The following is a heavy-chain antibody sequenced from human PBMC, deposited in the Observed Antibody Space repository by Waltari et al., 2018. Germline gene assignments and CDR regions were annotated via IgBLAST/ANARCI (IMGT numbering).Heavy chain of an antibody. J-gene: IGHJ2*01. CDR2: IIPIFGTA. D-gene: IGHD1-7*01. CDR1: GGTFSSYA. CDR3: ARSTTPKGWSWYFDL. V-gene: IGHV1-69*01. Sequence: QVQLVQSGAEVKKPGSSVQVSCKASGGTFSSYAISWVRPAPGQGLEWMGGIIPIFGTANYAQKFQGRVTITADESTSTAYVELSSLRSEDTAVYYCARSTTPKGWSWYFDLWGRGTLVTVSS.